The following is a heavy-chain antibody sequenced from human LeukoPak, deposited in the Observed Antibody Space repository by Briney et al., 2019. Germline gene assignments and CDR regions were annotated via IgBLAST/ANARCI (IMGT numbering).Heavy chain of an antibody. CDR1: RGSISRGNYY. V-gene: IGHV4-61*02. CDR2: IYTSGST. D-gene: IGHD1-26*01. Sequence: PSETLSLTCSVSRGSISRGNYYWSWIRQPPGKGLEWIGRIYTSGSTNYNPSLKSRVTISVDTSKNQFSLKLSSVTAADTAVYYCANSPAVVGDWYFDLWGRGTLVTVSS. CDR3: ANSPAVVGDWYFDL. J-gene: IGHJ2*01.